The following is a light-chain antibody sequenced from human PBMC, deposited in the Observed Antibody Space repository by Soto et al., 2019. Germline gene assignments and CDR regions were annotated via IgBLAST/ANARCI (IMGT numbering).Light chain of an antibody. Sequence: DIQMTQSTSTLSASVGDRVTITCRASQSISSWLAWYQQKPGKAPKLLIYDASSLESGVPSRFSGSGSGTEFTLTISSLQPDDFATYYCQQYNSYSPTFGQGTKVEI. CDR1: QSISSW. CDR2: DAS. CDR3: QQYNSYSPT. V-gene: IGKV1-5*01. J-gene: IGKJ1*01.